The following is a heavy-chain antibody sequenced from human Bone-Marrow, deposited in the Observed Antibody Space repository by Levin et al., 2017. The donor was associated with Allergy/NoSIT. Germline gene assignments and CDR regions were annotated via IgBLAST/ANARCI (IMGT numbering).Heavy chain of an antibody. D-gene: IGHD6-19*01. V-gene: IGHV3-33*01. J-gene: IGHJ5*02. Sequence: SCAASGFTFSSYGMHWVRQAPGKGLEWVAVIWYDGSNKYYADSVKGRFTISRDNSKNTLYLQMNSLRAEDTAVYYCARDRAVAGTVWFDPWGQGTLVTVSS. CDR1: GFTFSSYG. CDR2: IWYDGSNK. CDR3: ARDRAVAGTVWFDP.